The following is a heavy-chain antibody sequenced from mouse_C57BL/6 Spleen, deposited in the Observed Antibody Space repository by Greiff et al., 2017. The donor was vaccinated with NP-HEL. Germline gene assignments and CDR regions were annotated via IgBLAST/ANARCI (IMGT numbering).Heavy chain of an antibody. CDR3: ARQDGYAYYFDY. V-gene: IGHV5-6*02. J-gene: IGHJ2*01. CDR2: ISSGGSYT. CDR1: GFTFSSYG. D-gene: IGHD2-2*01. Sequence: EVMLVESGGDLVKPGGSLKLSCAASGFTFSSYGMSWVRQTPDKRLEWVATISSGGSYTYYPASVKGRFTISRDNAKNTLYLQMSSLKSEDTAMYYCARQDGYAYYFDYWGQGTTLTVSS.